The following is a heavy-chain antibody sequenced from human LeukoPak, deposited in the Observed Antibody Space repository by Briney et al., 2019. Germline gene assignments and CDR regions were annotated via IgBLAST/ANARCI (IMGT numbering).Heavy chain of an antibody. D-gene: IGHD3-10*01. Sequence: GGSLRLSCAASGFTFSSYGMHWVRQAPGKGLEWVAVISYDGSNKYYADSVKGRFTISRDNSKNTLYLQMNSLRAEDTAVYYCARASIMVRGVKGFDLWGQGTLVTVSS. CDR3: ARASIMVRGVKGFDL. CDR2: ISYDGSNK. J-gene: IGHJ5*02. CDR1: GFTFSSYG. V-gene: IGHV3-30*03.